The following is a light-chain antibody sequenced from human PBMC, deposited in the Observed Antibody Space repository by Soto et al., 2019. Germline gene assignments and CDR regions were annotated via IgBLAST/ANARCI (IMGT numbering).Light chain of an antibody. CDR1: QSVSSSY. J-gene: IGKJ4*01. CDR3: QQYGSSTT. Sequence: EIVLTQSPGTLSLSPGETATLSCRASQSVSSSYLAGYQQKPGQAPRLLIYGASSRATGIPDRFSGSGSGTDFTLTISRLEPEDFAVYYCQQYGSSTTFGGGTKVEI. V-gene: IGKV3-20*01. CDR2: GAS.